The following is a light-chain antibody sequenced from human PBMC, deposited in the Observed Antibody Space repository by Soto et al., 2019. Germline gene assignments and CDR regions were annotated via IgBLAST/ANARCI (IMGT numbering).Light chain of an antibody. V-gene: IGKV1-39*01. Sequence: IQLTQSPSSLYASVGDRVTITCRASQAIRTALVWYQQKPGKAPKLLIYAASTLQSGVPSRFTGSGSGTDFTLTISSLQPEDFATYYCQQSFTTPRTFGQGTKVDIK. CDR2: AAS. CDR1: QAIRTA. J-gene: IGKJ1*01. CDR3: QQSFTTPRT.